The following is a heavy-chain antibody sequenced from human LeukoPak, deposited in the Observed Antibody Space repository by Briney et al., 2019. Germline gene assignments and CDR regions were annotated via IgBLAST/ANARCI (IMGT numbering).Heavy chain of an antibody. CDR1: GFTFSSYA. CDR3: AGESSSTWYGSLDH. D-gene: IGHD6-13*01. J-gene: IGHJ4*02. CDR2: MTGSGGST. V-gene: IGHV3-23*01. Sequence: PGGSLRLSCAATGFTFSSYAMSWVRQAPGKGLEWVSAMTGSGGSTYYADSVKGRFTISGDNSKNTLYLQMNSLRAEDTAVYYCAGESSSTWYGSLDHWGQGTLVTVSS.